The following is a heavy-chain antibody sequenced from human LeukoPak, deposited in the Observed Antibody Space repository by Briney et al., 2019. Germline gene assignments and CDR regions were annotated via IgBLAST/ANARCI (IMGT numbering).Heavy chain of an antibody. Sequence: ASVKVSCKASGYTFTSYYMHWVRQAPGQGLEWMGIINPSGGSTSYAQKFQGRVTMTRDTSTSTVYMELSSLRSEDTAVYYCARDLYDSSGYYWYYLDYWGQGTLVTVSS. J-gene: IGHJ4*02. CDR3: ARDLYDSSGYYWYYLDY. CDR1: GYTFTSYY. V-gene: IGHV1-46*01. D-gene: IGHD3-22*01. CDR2: INPSGGST.